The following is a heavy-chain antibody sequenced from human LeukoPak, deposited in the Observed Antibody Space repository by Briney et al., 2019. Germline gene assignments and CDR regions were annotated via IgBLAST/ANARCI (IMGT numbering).Heavy chain of an antibody. CDR3: AKGVGTLFGSYYYDSSGYGDAFDI. Sequence: RSGGSLRLSCAASGFTFSSYAMSWVRQAPGEGLEWVSAISGSGGSTYYADSVKGRFTISRDNSKNTLYLQMNSLRAEDTAVYYCAKGVGTLFGSYYYDSSGYGDAFDIWGQGTMVTVSS. J-gene: IGHJ3*02. V-gene: IGHV3-23*01. CDR2: ISGSGGST. D-gene: IGHD3-22*01. CDR1: GFTFSSYA.